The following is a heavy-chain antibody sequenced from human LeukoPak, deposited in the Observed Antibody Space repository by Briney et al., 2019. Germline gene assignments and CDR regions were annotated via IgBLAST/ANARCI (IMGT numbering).Heavy chain of an antibody. Sequence: SETLSLTCTVSGYSINSAFYWGWIRVPPGKGLEWIGYIYYSGNTKYNPSLKSRVTISVDTSKNQFSLKLSSVTAADTAVYYCARSSYGSGRYGPQFDYWGQGTLVTVSS. CDR1: GYSINSAFY. CDR3: ARSSYGSGRYGPQFDY. J-gene: IGHJ4*02. V-gene: IGHV4-61*01. D-gene: IGHD3-10*01. CDR2: IYYSGNT.